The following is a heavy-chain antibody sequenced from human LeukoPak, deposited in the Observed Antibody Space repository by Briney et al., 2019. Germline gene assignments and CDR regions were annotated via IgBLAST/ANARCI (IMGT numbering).Heavy chain of an antibody. CDR1: GFTFSSYG. J-gene: IGHJ4*02. CDR2: IRYDGSNK. V-gene: IGHV3-30*02. CDR3: AKVLWFGELSLSLDY. D-gene: IGHD3-10*01. Sequence: GGSLRLSCVASGFTFSSYGMHWVRQAPGKGLEGVAFIRYDGSNKYYAGSVKGRFTISRDNSKNTLYLQMNSLRAEDTAVYYCAKVLWFGELSLSLDYWGQGTLVTVSS.